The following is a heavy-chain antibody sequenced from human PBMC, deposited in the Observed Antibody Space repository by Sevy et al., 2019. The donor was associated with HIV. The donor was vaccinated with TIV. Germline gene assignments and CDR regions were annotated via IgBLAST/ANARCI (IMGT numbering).Heavy chain of an antibody. CDR3: ARHDALNSYYGSGSYYVGYFDY. CDR1: GGSISSSSYY. CDR2: IYYSGST. D-gene: IGHD3-10*01. V-gene: IGHV4-39*01. J-gene: IGHJ4*02. Sequence: SETLSLTCTVSGGSISSSSYYWGWIRQPPGKGLEWIGSIYYSGSTYYNPSLKSRVTISVDTSKNQFSLKLSSVTAADTAVYYCARHDALNSYYGSGSYYVGYFDYWGQGTLVTVSS.